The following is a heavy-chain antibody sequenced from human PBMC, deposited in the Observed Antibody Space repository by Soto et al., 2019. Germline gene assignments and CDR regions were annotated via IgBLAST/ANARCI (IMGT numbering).Heavy chain of an antibody. CDR3: ATSIYSNGWFVH. V-gene: IGHV1-46*01. CDR1: GYTFTDYY. D-gene: IGHD6-19*01. CDR2: INPSGGNT. J-gene: IGHJ5*02. Sequence: QVQLVQSGAEVRKPGASVKISCKASGYTFTDYYLHWVRQSPGQGLEWMGIINPSGGNTSYPQNFQGRVTMTRDSSTNTDFMDLSSLRSEDTALYYCATSIYSNGWFVHWGQGTLVTVSS.